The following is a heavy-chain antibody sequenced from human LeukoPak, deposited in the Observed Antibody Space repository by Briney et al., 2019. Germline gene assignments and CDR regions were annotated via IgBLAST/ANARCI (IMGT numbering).Heavy chain of an antibody. Sequence: SETLSLTCALYGGSFSGYYWNWIRQSPGKGLEWIGEINHSGTTNYIPSLKSRVTISVDTSKTQFSLKLSSVTAADTAVYYCARFPCSGDSCYSGMRAFDIWGQGTMVTVSS. CDR1: GGSFSGYY. J-gene: IGHJ3*02. CDR2: INHSGTT. V-gene: IGHV4-34*01. CDR3: ARFPCSGDSCYSGMRAFDI. D-gene: IGHD2-15*01.